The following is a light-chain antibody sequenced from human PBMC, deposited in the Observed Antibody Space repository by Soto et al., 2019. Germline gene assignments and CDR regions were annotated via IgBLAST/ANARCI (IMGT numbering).Light chain of an antibody. CDR3: QQSYSTPRLT. Sequence: EMQMTQSPSCLSAAVGDRVTVTCRASQSISSWLAWYQQKPGKAPKLLIYDASSLESGVPSRFSGSGSGTEFTLTISSLQPEDSATYYCQQSYSTPRLTFGGGTKVDIK. V-gene: IGKV1-39*01. J-gene: IGKJ4*01. CDR1: QSISSW. CDR2: DAS.